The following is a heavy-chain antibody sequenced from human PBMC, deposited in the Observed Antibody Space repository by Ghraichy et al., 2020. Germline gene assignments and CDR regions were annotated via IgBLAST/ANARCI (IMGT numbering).Heavy chain of an antibody. J-gene: IGHJ3*02. CDR3: ARGTGRGRDAFDI. D-gene: IGHD1-1*01. CDR2: ISSISTI. Sequence: GGSLRLSCAASGFTFGSYSMNWVRQAPGKGLEWVSYISSISTIYNADSVKGRFTISRDIAKNSLYLQMNSLRDEDTAVYYCARGTGRGRDAFDIWGQGIMVTVSS. V-gene: IGHV3-48*02. CDR1: GFTFGSYS.